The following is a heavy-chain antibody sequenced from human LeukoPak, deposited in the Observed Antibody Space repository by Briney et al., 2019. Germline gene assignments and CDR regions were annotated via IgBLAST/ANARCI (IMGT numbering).Heavy chain of an antibody. J-gene: IGHJ4*02. CDR2: ISGSGGSK. D-gene: IGHD5-18*01. Sequence: GGTLSLSCAASGFTFSSYGMSWIRQAPGKGLEWVSAISGSGGSKDYADFVKGRLTISRDNDKTSLYLQMNSLRAEDTAVHYCASQTGYSYVPWYFDYWGQGTLVTVSS. CDR1: GFTFSSYG. V-gene: IGHV3-23*01. CDR3: ASQTGYSYVPWYFDY.